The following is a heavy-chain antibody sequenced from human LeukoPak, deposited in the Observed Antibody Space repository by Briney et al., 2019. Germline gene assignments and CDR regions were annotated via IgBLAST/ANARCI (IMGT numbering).Heavy chain of an antibody. Sequence: GASVKVSCKASGGTFSSYAISWVRQAPGQGLEWMGGIIPIFGTANYAQKFQGRVTITADESTSTAYMELSSLRSDDTAVYYCARGWAGRFDYWGQGTLVTVSS. D-gene: IGHD1-26*01. CDR1: GGTFSSYA. V-gene: IGHV1-69*13. J-gene: IGHJ4*02. CDR3: ARGWAGRFDY. CDR2: IIPIFGTA.